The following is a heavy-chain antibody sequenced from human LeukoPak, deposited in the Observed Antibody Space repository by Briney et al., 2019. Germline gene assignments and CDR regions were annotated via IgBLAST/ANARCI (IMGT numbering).Heavy chain of an antibody. V-gene: IGHV6-1*01. CDR3: ARGGYYYDSSGPRGNFDY. J-gene: IGHJ4*02. CDR2: TYYRSKWYN. CDR1: GDSVSSNSAA. D-gene: IGHD3-22*01. Sequence: SQTLSLTCAISGDSVSSNSAAWNWIRQSPSRGLEWLGRTYYRSKWYNDYAVSVKSRITINPDTSKNQFSLQLNSVTPEDTAVYYCARGGYYYDSSGPRGNFDYWGQGTLVTVSS.